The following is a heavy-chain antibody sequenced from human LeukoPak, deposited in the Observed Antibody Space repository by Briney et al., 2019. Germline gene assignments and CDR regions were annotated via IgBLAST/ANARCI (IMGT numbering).Heavy chain of an antibody. CDR2: INPNSGGT. CDR3: ARDLVVVVVPAAIWKPPTYYYYGMDV. Sequence: GASVKVSCKASGYTFTGYYMHWVRQAPGQGLEWMGWINPNSGGTNYAQKFQGRVTMTRDTSISTAYMELSRLRSDDTAVYYCARDLVVVVVPAAIWKPPTYYYYGMDVWGQGTTVTVSS. V-gene: IGHV1-2*02. CDR1: GYTFTGYY. J-gene: IGHJ6*02. D-gene: IGHD2-2*02.